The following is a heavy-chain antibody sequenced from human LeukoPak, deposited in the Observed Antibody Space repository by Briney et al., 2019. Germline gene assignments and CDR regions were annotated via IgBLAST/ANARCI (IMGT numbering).Heavy chain of an antibody. CDR3: AKDAQRGFDYSNSLEY. V-gene: IGHV3-33*06. Sequence: PGRSLRLSCAASGFTYSHYGMHWVRQAPGKGLEWVAVIWSDATEKYYGDAVKGRFTISRDNCRNTLYLQMNSLRVEDTAVYYCAKDAQRGFDYSNSLEYWGQGTLVTVSS. J-gene: IGHJ4*02. CDR1: GFTYSHYG. CDR2: IWSDATEK. D-gene: IGHD4-11*01.